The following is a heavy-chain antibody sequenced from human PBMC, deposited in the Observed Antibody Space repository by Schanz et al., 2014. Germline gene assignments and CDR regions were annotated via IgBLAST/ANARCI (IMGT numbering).Heavy chain of an antibody. CDR2: IGNGGVTI. J-gene: IGHJ4*02. V-gene: IGHV3-11*01. D-gene: IGHD6-25*01. Sequence: QVHLLESGGGLVKPGGSLRLSCTASGFPFSDYFMAWIRQPPGRGLEWVSYIGNGGVTIYYADSVKGRFTISRDNAKNTLYLQMNSLRAEDTAVYYCAKVRYSSGWRGDYFDEWGQGTLVTVAS. CDR3: AKVRYSSGWRGDYFDE. CDR1: GFPFSDYF.